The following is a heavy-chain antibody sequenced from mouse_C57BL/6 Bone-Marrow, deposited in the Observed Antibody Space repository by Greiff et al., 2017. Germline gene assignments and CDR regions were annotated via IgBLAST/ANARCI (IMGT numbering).Heavy chain of an antibody. D-gene: IGHD1-1*01. CDR1: GSTFTDYE. CDR2: IDPETGGT. V-gene: IGHV1-15*01. J-gene: IGHJ2*01. CDR3: TTTVVATPYFDY. Sequence: VQLQQSGAELVRPGASVTLSCKASGSTFTDYEMHWVKQTPVHGLEWIGAIDPETGGTAYNQKFKGKAILTADKSSSTAYMELRSLTSEDSAVYYCTTTVVATPYFDYWGQGTTLTVSS.